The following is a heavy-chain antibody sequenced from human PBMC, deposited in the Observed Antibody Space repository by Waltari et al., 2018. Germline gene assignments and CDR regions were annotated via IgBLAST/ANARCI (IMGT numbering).Heavy chain of an antibody. CDR3: ARRPNYYGSSGYLTPFDY. V-gene: IGHV4-39*01. CDR1: GGSISSSTYY. Sequence: QLQLQESGPGLVKPSETLSLTCTLSGGSISSSTYYCGWIRQPPGRGLEWIGTIYYTGSTYYNPSLKSRVTISVDMSKNQFSLKLSSVTAADTAVYYCARRPNYYGSSGYLTPFDYWGQGTLVTVSS. CDR2: IYYTGST. J-gene: IGHJ4*02. D-gene: IGHD3-22*01.